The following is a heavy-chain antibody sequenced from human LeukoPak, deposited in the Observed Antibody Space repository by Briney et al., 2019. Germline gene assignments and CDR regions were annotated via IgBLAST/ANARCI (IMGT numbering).Heavy chain of an antibody. CDR1: GYTFTGYY. D-gene: IGHD3-3*01. V-gene: IGHV1-2*02. CDR3: AGLDYDFWSGYHSEDWFDP. Sequence: ASVKVSCKASGYTFTGYYMHWVRQAPGQGLEWMGWINPNSGGTNYAQKFQGRVTMTRHTSISTAYMELTRLRSDDTAVYYCAGLDYDFWSGYHSEDWFDPWGQGTLVIVSS. CDR2: INPNSGGT. J-gene: IGHJ5*02.